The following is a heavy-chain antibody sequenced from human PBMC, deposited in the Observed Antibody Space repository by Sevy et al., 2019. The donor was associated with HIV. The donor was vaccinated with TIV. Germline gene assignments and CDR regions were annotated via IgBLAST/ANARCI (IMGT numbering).Heavy chain of an antibody. CDR1: GIILSNYW. V-gene: IGHV3-7*03. CDR3: GTYSSRTGTFDY. CDR2: IRPDGTET. D-gene: IGHD4-4*01. J-gene: IGHJ4*02. Sequence: GGSLRLSCVASGIILSNYWMSWVRQAPGEGLEWVANIRPDGTETNYVNSVKGRFTISRDNAKNSLYLQMNRLTAEDTATYYCGTYSSRTGTFDYWGQGTLVTVSS.